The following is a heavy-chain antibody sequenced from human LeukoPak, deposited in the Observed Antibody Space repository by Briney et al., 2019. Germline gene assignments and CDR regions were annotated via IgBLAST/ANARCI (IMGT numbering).Heavy chain of an antibody. D-gene: IGHD5-12*01. J-gene: IGHJ4*02. V-gene: IGHV3-23*01. CDR1: GFTFSSSA. CDR2: INHSGGNT. CDR3: AREVATIWPRHYFDY. Sequence: GGSLRLSCAASGFTFSSSAMTWVRQAPGKGLKWVSEINHSGGNTYYADSVKGRFTISRDNSKNTLYLQMNSLRAEDTAVYYCAREVATIWPRHYFDYWGQGTLVTVSS.